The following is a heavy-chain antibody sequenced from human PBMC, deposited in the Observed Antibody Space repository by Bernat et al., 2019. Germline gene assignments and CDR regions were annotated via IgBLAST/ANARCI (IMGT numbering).Heavy chain of an antibody. CDR2: ISSNGGST. V-gene: IGHV3-64D*06. CDR3: VKERITIFGETGFDD. D-gene: IGHD3-3*01. CDR1: GFTFSSYA. J-gene: IGHJ4*02. Sequence: EVQLVESGGGLVQPGGSLRLSCSASGFTFSSYAMHWVRQAPGKGLEYVSAISSNGGSTYYADYVKGRFTIARDNSKNTLYLQMSSLRAEDTAVYYCVKERITIFGETGFDDWGQGTLVTVAS.